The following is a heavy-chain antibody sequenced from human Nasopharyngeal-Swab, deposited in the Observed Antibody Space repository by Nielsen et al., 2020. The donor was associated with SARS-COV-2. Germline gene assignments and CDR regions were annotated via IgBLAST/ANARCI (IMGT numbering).Heavy chain of an antibody. D-gene: IGHD6-13*01. J-gene: IGHJ4*02. Sequence: ESLKISCVASGFTFSSYAMNWVRQPPGKGLEWIGEIDPSGSTNYNPSLKSRVTISVDKSESQFSLKLTSVTAADTAVYYCVGNGYFCLEHWGQGALVIVSS. V-gene: IGHV4/OR15-8*01. CDR3: VGNGYFCLEH. CDR2: IDPSGST. CDR1: GFTFSSYAM.